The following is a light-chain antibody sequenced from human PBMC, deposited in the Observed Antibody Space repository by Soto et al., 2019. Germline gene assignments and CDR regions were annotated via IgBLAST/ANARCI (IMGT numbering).Light chain of an antibody. CDR2: VAS. CDR1: QSVSRSY. CDR3: QQYGNSPPRT. V-gene: IGKV3-20*01. J-gene: IGKJ1*01. Sequence: EIVLTQSPGTLSLSPGERATLSCRASQSVSRSYLAWYQRKPGQATRLLMYVASNRATGVPDRFSGSGSGTDFTLTISRLQPEDFAVYYCQQYGNSPPRTFGQGTKVEIK.